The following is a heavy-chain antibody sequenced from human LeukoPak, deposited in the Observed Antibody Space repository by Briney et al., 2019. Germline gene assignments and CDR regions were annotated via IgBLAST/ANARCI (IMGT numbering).Heavy chain of an antibody. Sequence: SVKVSCKASGGTFSSYAISWVRQAPGQGLEWMGGIIPIFGTANYAQKFQGRVTITTDESTSTAYMELSSLRSEDTAVYYCARGMCSSTSCYTRNGWYFDLWGRGTLVTVSS. CDR3: ARGMCSSTSCYTRNGWYFDL. V-gene: IGHV1-69*05. D-gene: IGHD2-2*02. J-gene: IGHJ2*01. CDR2: IIPIFGTA. CDR1: GGTFSSYA.